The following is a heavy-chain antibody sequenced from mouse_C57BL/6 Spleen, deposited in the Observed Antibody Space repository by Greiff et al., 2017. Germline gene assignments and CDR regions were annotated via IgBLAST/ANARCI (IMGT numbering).Heavy chain of an antibody. CDR3: ARVIGYDGFDY. CDR1: GYTFTSYW. CDR2: IDPSDSYT. V-gene: IGHV1-69*01. D-gene: IGHD2-2*01. Sequence: QVQLQQPGAELVMPGASVKLSCKASGYTFTSYWMHWVKQRPGQGLEWIGEIDPSDSYTNYNQKFKGQSTLTVDKSSSTAYMQLSSLTSEDSAVYYCARVIGYDGFDYWGQGTTLTVSS. J-gene: IGHJ2*01.